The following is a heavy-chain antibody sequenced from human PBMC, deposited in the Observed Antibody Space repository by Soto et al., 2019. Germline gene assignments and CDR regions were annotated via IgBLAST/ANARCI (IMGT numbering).Heavy chain of an antibody. D-gene: IGHD3-10*01. V-gene: IGHV1-24*01. CDR2: FDPGDGET. CDR3: ATKHDYYGSGYFDY. Sequence: QVQLVQSGAEVKKPGASVKVSCKVSGYTLTELSIHWVRQAPGKGLEWMGGFDPGDGETIYAQKLQGRVTMTEDTPTGMGYMGQSSLSSEDTAVYYCATKHDYYGSGYFDYWGQGTLVTVSS. J-gene: IGHJ4*02. CDR1: GYTLTELS.